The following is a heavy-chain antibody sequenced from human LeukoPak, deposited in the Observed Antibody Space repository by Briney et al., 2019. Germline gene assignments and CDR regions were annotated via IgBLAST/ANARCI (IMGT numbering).Heavy chain of an antibody. V-gene: IGHV1-2*06. J-gene: IGHJ4*02. CDR2: INPNSGGT. CDR1: GYTFTGYY. CDR3: ARDPGSSGTNFDY. D-gene: IGHD6-19*01. Sequence: ASVKVSCKASGYTFTGYYMHWVRQAPGQGLEWMGRINPNSGGTNYAQKFQGRVTMTRDTSISTAYMERSRLRSDDTAVYYCARDPGSSGTNFDYWGQGTLVTVSS.